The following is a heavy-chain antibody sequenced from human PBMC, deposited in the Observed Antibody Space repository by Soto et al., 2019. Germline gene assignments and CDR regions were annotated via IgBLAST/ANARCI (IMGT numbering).Heavy chain of an antibody. Sequence: ASVKVSCKASGYTFTSYAMHWVRQAPGQRLEWMGWINAGNGNTKYSQKFQGRVTITRDTSASTAYMELSSLRSEDTAVYYCASHHPAMIVVDYDAFDIWGQGTMVPVSS. CDR3: ASHHPAMIVVDYDAFDI. D-gene: IGHD3-22*01. V-gene: IGHV1-3*01. J-gene: IGHJ3*02. CDR1: GYTFTSYA. CDR2: INAGNGNT.